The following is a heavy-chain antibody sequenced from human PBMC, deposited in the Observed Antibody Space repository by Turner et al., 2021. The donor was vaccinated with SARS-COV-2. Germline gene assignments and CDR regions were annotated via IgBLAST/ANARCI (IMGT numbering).Heavy chain of an antibody. CDR2: IYYTGST. Sequence: QVQLQESGPGLVTPSDTLSLTCTGPGGSISSYYWNWIRQPPGKVMEWIGYIYYTGSTNYNPSLKSRVTISVDTSKNQFSLKLSSVTAADTAVYYCARRLFGEYYNHDGFDIWGQGTMVTVSS. D-gene: IGHD3-10*02. CDR1: GGSISSYY. CDR3: ARRLFGEYYNHDGFDI. V-gene: IGHV4-59*08. J-gene: IGHJ3*02.